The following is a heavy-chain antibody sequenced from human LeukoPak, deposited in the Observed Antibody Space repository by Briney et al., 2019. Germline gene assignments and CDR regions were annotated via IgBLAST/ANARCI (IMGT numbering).Heavy chain of an antibody. V-gene: IGHV3-9*01. CDR2: INWNSGYI. CDR1: GFTFDDFA. Sequence: PGGSLRLSCAASGFTFDDFAMHWVRQAPGKGLEWVSGINWNSGYIGYADSVKGRFTISRDSAKSSLYLQMNSLRTEDTALYYCAKDRGVGIYYFDSWGQGTLVTVSS. D-gene: IGHD1-26*01. J-gene: IGHJ4*02. CDR3: AKDRGVGIYYFDS.